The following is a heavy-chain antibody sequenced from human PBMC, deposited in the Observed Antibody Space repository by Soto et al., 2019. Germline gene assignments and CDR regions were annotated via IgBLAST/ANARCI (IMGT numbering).Heavy chain of an antibody. CDR1: GYTFTSYY. J-gene: IGHJ6*02. Sequence: QVQLVQSGAEVKKPGASVKMACQTSGYTFTSYYINWVRQAPGQGLAWMVIINPTGGYTKYSKKFQDTVTMARDAGTNIVYRELSSLTPARTAQYFCVRSRSMGEWSASVTTYVYARDVWGQGNTVSFPS. V-gene: IGHV1-46*01. CDR3: VRSRSMGEWSASVTTYVYARDV. CDR2: INPTGGYT. D-gene: IGHD3-16*01.